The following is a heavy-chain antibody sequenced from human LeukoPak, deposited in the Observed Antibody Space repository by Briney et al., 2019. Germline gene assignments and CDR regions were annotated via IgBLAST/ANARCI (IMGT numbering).Heavy chain of an antibody. CDR1: GFTFSSYE. CDR3: ARARWYSCDY. J-gene: IGHJ4*02. V-gene: IGHV3-48*03. Sequence: GGSLRLSCAASGFTFSSYEMNWVRQAPGKGLEWVSYIDSSGSTIHYADSVKGRFTISRDNAKNSLYLQMNSLRAEDTAVYYCARARWYSCDYWGQGTLVTVSS. D-gene: IGHD5-24*01. CDR2: IDSSGSTI.